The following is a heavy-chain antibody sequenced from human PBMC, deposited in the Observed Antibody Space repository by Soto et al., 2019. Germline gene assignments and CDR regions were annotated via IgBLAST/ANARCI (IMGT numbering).Heavy chain of an antibody. J-gene: IGHJ4*02. CDR2: IIPIFGTA. CDR1: GGTFSSYA. CDR3: ARTETYYYDSSGYIN. D-gene: IGHD3-22*01. Sequence: SVKVSCKASGGTFSSYAISWVRQAPGQGLEWMGGIIPIFGTANYAQKFQGRVTITADESTSTAYMELSSLRSEDTAVYYCARTETYYYDSSGYINWGQGTLVTVS. V-gene: IGHV1-69*13.